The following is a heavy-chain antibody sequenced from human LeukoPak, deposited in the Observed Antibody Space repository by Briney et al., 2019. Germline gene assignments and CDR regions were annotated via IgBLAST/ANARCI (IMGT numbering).Heavy chain of an antibody. D-gene: IGHD3-3*01. CDR3: AKGSPMITETYYDFWSGYYPLEYFDY. CDR1: GFTLSSYA. Sequence: PGGSLRLSCAASGFTLSSYAMSWVRQGPGKGLEWVSAISGSGAKTYYADFVKGRFTISRDNSKNTLYLQMNSLRAEDTAVYYCAKGSPMITETYYDFWSGYYPLEYFDYWGQGTLVTVSS. CDR2: ISGSGAKT. J-gene: IGHJ4*02. V-gene: IGHV3-23*01.